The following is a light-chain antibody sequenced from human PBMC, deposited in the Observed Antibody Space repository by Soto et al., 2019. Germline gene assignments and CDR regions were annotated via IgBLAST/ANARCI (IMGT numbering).Light chain of an antibody. CDR2: DAS. CDR3: QQRSNWPLT. Sequence: EIVLTQSPATLSLSPGERATLSCRASQSVRSYVAWYQQKPGQPPRLLIYDASNRATGIPARFSGSGSGTDFTLTISSQEPEDFAVYYCQQRSNWPLTFGGGTKVEIK. J-gene: IGKJ4*01. V-gene: IGKV3-11*01. CDR1: QSVRSY.